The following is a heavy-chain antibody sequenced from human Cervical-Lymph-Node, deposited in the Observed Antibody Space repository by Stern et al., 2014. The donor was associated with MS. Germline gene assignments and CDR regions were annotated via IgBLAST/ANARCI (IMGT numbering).Heavy chain of an antibody. Sequence: QLQLQESGPGLVKPSQTLSLTCTVSGGSISSGSYYWSWIRQPAGKGLEWIGRIYTSGSTNYNPSLTSRVTISVDTSKNQFSLKLSSVTAADTAVYYCARDRWELLNWFDPWGQGTLVTVSS. CDR2: IYTSGST. CDR3: ARDRWELLNWFDP. V-gene: IGHV4-61*02. CDR1: GGSISSGSYY. D-gene: IGHD1-26*01. J-gene: IGHJ5*02.